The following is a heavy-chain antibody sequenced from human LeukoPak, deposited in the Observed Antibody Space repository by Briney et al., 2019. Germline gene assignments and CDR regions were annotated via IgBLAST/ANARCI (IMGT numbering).Heavy chain of an antibody. CDR2: INPNSGGT. J-gene: IGHJ4*02. V-gene: IGHV1-2*02. D-gene: IGHD2-2*01. CDR3: ARVASPEYQLLSFDY. CDR1: GYTFTGYY. Sequence: ASVKVSCKASGYTFTGYYMHWVRQAPGQGLEWMGWINPNSGGTNYAQKFQGRVTMTRDTSICTAYMELSRLRSDDTAVYYCARVASPEYQLLSFDYWGQGTLVTVSS.